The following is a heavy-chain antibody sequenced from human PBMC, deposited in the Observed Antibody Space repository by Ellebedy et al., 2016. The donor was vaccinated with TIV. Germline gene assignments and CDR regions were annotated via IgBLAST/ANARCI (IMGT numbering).Heavy chain of an antibody. J-gene: IGHJ6*02. CDR1: GFTFSNYA. CDR2: VVGSSGST. V-gene: IGHV3-23*01. D-gene: IGHD1-7*01. CDR3: AKDVSIGTTQSFYGMDV. Sequence: GESLKISCVASGFTFSNYAMSWVRQAPGKGLEWVSNVVGSSGSTFYADSVKGRFTISRDNPKNTLYLQMNSLRAEDTAVYYCAKDVSIGTTQSFYGMDVWGQGTTVTVSS.